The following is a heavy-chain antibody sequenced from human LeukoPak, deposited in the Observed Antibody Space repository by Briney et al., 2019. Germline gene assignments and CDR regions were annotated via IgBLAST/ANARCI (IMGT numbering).Heavy chain of an antibody. J-gene: IGHJ4*02. CDR1: RFTFSSYG. CDR3: ARDPYYYDSSGYYSTDY. D-gene: IGHD3-22*01. V-gene: IGHV3-48*02. CDR2: ISDSTSSK. Sequence: PEGSLRLSCAASRFTFSSYGMNWVRQAPGKGLEWVSYISDSTSSKYYADSVKGRFTISRDNAKNSLYLQMNSLRDEDTAVYYCARDPYYYDSSGYYSTDYWGQGTLVTVSS.